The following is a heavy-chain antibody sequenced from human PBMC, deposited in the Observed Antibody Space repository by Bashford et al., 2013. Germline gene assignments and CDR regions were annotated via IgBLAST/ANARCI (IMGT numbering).Heavy chain of an antibody. V-gene: IGHV3-23*01. CDR3: VRGIYGVPPAFDN. CDR2: ISGSSGST. D-gene: IGHD4-17*01. J-gene: IGHJ4*02. Sequence: VRQAPGKGLEWVSAISGSSGSTYYADSVRGRFTISRDNSKDTLYLQMNSLRADDTGVYYCVRGIYGVPPAFDNWGQGTLVTVSS.